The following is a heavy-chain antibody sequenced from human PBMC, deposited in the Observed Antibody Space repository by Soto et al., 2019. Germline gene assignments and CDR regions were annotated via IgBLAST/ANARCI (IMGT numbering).Heavy chain of an antibody. D-gene: IGHD1-26*01. J-gene: IGHJ4*02. CDR2: IYYSGST. V-gene: IGHV4-39*01. CDR3: ATPAEGYYYFDY. Sequence: PSETLSLTCTVSGGSISSSSYYWGWIRQPPGEGLEWIGSIYYSGSTYYNPSLKSRVTISVDTSKNQFSLKLSSVTAADTAVYYCATPAEGYYYFDYWGQGTLVTVSS. CDR1: GGSISSSSYY.